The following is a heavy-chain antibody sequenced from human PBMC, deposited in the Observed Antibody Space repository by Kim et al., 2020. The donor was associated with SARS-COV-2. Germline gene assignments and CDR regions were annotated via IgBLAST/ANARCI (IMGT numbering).Heavy chain of an antibody. V-gene: IGHV4-59*01. CDR3: ARTSGSGSRYFDY. D-gene: IGHD3-10*01. Sequence: YTPSLTSRVTISVDTSKNQCSRELSSVTAADTALYYCARTSGSGSRYFDYWGQGALVTVSS. J-gene: IGHJ4*02.